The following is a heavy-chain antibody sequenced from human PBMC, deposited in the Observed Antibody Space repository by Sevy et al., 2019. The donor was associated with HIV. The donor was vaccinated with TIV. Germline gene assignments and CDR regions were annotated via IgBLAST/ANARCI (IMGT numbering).Heavy chain of an antibody. D-gene: IGHD5-12*01. CDR3: ARPTWLQLSRNPDAFDI. CDR1: GYSFTSYW. Sequence: GESLKISCKGSGYSFTSYWIVWVRQMPGNGLEWMGIIYPGDSDTRYSPSFQGQVTISADKSISTAYLQWSSLKASDTAMYYCARPTWLQLSRNPDAFDIWGQWTMVTVSS. CDR2: IYPGDSDT. V-gene: IGHV5-51*01. J-gene: IGHJ3*02.